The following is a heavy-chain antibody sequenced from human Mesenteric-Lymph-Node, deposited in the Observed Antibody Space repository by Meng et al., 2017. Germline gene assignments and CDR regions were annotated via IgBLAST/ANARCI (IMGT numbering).Heavy chain of an antibody. J-gene: IGHJ5*02. CDR2: ISSSGATI. Sequence: GGSLRLSCAASGFILNDYYMSWIRHAPGKGLEWVSYISSSGATIYYADSVKGRFTISRDNAKNSLYLQMNSLRAEDTAVYYCASSVYGDPNWFDPWGQGTLVTVSS. D-gene: IGHD4-17*01. CDR3: ASSVYGDPNWFDP. V-gene: IGHV3-11*01. CDR1: GFILNDYY.